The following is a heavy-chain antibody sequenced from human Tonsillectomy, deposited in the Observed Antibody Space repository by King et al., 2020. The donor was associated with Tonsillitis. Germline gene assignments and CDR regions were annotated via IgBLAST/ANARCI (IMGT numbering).Heavy chain of an antibody. J-gene: IGHJ5*02. CDR2: IFSNDEK. D-gene: IGHD3-10*01. V-gene: IGHV2-26*04. CDR1: GFSLSNARMG. CDR3: AWGGGAYDR. Sequence: TLKESGPVLVKPTETLTLTCTVSGFSLSNARMGVSWIRQPPVKALEWLAHIFSNDEKSYSTSRNSRLTISKDPSKSQVVLTMTNMDPVDTATYYCAWGGGAYDRWGQGTLVTVSS.